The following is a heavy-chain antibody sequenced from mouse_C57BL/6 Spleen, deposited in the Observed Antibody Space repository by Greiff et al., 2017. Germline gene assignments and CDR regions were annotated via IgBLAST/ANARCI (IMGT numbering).Heavy chain of an antibody. D-gene: IGHD3-1*01. CDR2: IDPSDSYT. V-gene: IGHV1-69*01. Sequence: VQLQQPGAELVMPGASVKLSCKASGYTFTSYWMHWVKQRPGQGLEWIGEIDPSDSYTNYNQKFKGKSTLTVDKSSSTAYMQLSSLTSEDSAVYYCAREGYGAAYWGQGTLVTVSA. CDR3: AREGYGAAY. CDR1: GYTFTSYW. J-gene: IGHJ3*01.